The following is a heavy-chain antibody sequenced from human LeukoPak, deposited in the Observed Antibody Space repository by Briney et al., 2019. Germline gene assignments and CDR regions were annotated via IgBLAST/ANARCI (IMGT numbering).Heavy chain of an antibody. CDR3: ARGRGSGYYQVDY. Sequence: SETLSLTCAVYGGSFSGYYWSWIRQPPGNGLEWIGEINHSGSTNYNPSLKSRVTISVDTSKNQFSLKLSSVTAADTAVYYCARGRGSGYYQVDYWGQGTLVTVSS. V-gene: IGHV4-34*01. CDR1: GGSFSGYY. CDR2: INHSGST. D-gene: IGHD3-22*01. J-gene: IGHJ4*02.